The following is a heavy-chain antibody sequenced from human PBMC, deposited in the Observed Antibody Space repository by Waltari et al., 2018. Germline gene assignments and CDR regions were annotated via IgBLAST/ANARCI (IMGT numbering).Heavy chain of an antibody. CDR3: ASFKTGTFNY. CDR1: GSTFSTYS. CDR2: ISSSSSTI. D-gene: IGHD6-13*01. V-gene: IGHV3-48*04. Sequence: EVQLVESGGGLVQPGGSLRLSCAASGSTFSTYSMNWVRQAPGKGLEWVSYISSSSSTIYYADSVKGRFTISRDNAKNSLYLQMNSLRAEDTAVYYCASFKTGTFNYWGQGTLVTVSS. J-gene: IGHJ4*02.